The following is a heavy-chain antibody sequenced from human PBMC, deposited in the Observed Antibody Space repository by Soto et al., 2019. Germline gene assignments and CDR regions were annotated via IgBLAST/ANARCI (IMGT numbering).Heavy chain of an antibody. V-gene: IGHV3-23*01. Sequence: GGSLRLSCAASGFTFSSYAMSWVRQAPGKGLEWVSAISGSGGSTYYTDSVKGRFTISRDNSKNTLYLQMNSLRAEDTAVYYCAKDYRWDHPPRTHDYWGQGTLVTVSS. CDR1: GFTFSSYA. D-gene: IGHD1-26*01. J-gene: IGHJ4*02. CDR3: AKDYRWDHPPRTHDY. CDR2: ISGSGGST.